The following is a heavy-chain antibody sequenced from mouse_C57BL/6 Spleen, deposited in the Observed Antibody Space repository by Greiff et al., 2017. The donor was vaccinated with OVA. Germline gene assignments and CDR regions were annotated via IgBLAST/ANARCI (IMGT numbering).Heavy chain of an antibody. V-gene: IGHV3-6*01. CDR3: ASGGSTMVTTGFAY. CDR2: ISYDGSN. CDR1: GYSITSGYY. J-gene: IGHJ3*01. Sequence: VQLKESGPGLVKPSQSLSLTCSVTGYSITSGYYWNWIRQFPGNKLEWMGYISYDGSNNYNPSLKNRISITRDTSKNQFFLKLNSVTTEDTATYYCASGGSTMVTTGFAYWGQGTLVTVSA. D-gene: IGHD2-2*01.